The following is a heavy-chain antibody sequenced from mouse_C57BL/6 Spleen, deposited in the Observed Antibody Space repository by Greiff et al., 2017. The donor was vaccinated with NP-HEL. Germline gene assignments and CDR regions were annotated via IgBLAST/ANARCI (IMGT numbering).Heavy chain of an antibody. D-gene: IGHD1-1*01. V-gene: IGHV1-26*01. CDR1: GYTFTDYY. CDR3: ARRAPYYYGSSYVYYFDY. CDR2: INPNNGGT. Sequence: EVQLQQSGPELVKPGASVKISCKASGYTFTDYYMNWVKQSHGKSLEWIGDINPNNGGTSYNQKFKGKATLTVDKSSSTAYMELRSLTSEDSAVYYCARRAPYYYGSSYVYYFDYWGQGTTLTVSS. J-gene: IGHJ2*01.